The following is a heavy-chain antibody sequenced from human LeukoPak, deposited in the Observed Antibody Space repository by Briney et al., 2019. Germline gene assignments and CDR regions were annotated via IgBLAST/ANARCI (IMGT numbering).Heavy chain of an antibody. D-gene: IGHD3-10*01. J-gene: IGHJ4*02. CDR1: GGSISSSSYY. CDR2: IYYSGST. Sequence: SETLSLTCTVSGGSISSSSYYWGWIRQPPGKGLEWIGSIYYSGSTYYNPSLKSRVTISVDTSKNQFSLKLSSVTAADTAVYYCAREVWFGEPTPLFDYWGQGTLVTVSS. CDR3: AREVWFGEPTPLFDY. V-gene: IGHV4-39*01.